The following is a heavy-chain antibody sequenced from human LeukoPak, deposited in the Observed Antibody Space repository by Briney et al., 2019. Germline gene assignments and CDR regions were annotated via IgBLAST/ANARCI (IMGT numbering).Heavy chain of an antibody. D-gene: IGHD3-10*01. J-gene: IGHJ4*02. CDR1: GFTFSSYA. CDR2: ISGSGGST. V-gene: IGHV3-23*01. CDR3: AKSGWFGELYYFDY. Sequence: GGSPRLSCAASGFTFSSYAMSWVRQAPGKGLEWVSAISGSGGSTYYADSVKGRFTISRDNSKNTLYLQMNSLRAEDTAVYYCAKSGWFGELYYFDYWGQGTLVTVSS.